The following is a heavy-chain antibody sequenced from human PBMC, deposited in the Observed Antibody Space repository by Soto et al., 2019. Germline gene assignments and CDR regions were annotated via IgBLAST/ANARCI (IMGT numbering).Heavy chain of an antibody. CDR3: AKDQGHVCSGGSCEY. D-gene: IGHD2-15*01. Sequence: PGGSLRLSCAASGFTFSSYAMSWVRQAPGKGLEWVSAISGSGGSTYYADSVKGRFTISRDNSKNTLYLQMNSLRAEDTAVYYCAKDQGHVCSGGSCEYWGQGTLVTVSS. CDR2: ISGSGGST. CDR1: GFTFSSYA. V-gene: IGHV3-23*01. J-gene: IGHJ4*02.